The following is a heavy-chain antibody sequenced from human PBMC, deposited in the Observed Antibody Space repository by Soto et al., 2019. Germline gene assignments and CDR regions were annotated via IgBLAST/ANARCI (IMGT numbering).Heavy chain of an antibody. CDR2: INPNSGGT. CDR1: GYTFTGYY. J-gene: IGHJ5*02. D-gene: IGHD2-2*01. CDR3: ARDEGLCKSTTCPGWLDP. Sequence: ASVKVSCKASGYTFTGYYMHWVRQAPGQGLEWMGWINPNSGGTNYAQKFQGRVTMTRDTSISTVYMELTSLRSDDTAVYYCARDEGLCKSTTCPGWLDPWGQGALVTVSS. V-gene: IGHV1-2*02.